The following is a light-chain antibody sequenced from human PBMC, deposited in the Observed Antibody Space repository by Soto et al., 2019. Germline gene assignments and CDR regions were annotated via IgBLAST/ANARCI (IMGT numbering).Light chain of an antibody. V-gene: IGKV3-20*01. CDR1: QSVSSAY. CDR2: GAS. J-gene: IGKJ2*01. CDR3: KKSGSSFYT. Sequence: EIVLTQSPGTLSLSPGERATLSCRASQSVSSAYLAWYQQIPGQAPRLLIYGASSRATGIPDRFSGSGSGTNFLPTIGGLRLEDFAVYYGKKSGSSFYTFGQGTKLRSN.